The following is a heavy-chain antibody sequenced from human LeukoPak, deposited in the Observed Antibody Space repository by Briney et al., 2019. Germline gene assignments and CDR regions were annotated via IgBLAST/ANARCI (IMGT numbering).Heavy chain of an antibody. V-gene: IGHV4-59*12. CDR2: IYYSGST. CDR1: GGSISSYY. Sequence: SETLSLTCTVSGGSISSYYWSWIRQPPGKGLEWIGYIYYSGSTNYNPSLKSRVTISVDTSKNQFSLKLSSVTAEDTAVYYCARGPLPAAPTFFDYWGQGTLVTVSS. CDR3: ARGPLPAAPTFFDY. J-gene: IGHJ4*02. D-gene: IGHD2-2*01.